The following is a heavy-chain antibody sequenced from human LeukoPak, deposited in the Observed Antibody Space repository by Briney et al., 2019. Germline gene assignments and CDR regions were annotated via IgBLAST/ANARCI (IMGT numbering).Heavy chain of an antibody. Sequence: PSETLSLNCTVSGGSISSGGYYWSWIRQHPGKGLEWIGYIYYSGSTYYNPSLKSRVTISVDTSKNQFSLKLSSVTAADTAVYYCARTTIFGVVPGGWFDPWGQGTLVTVSS. V-gene: IGHV4-31*03. CDR2: IYYSGST. CDR3: ARTTIFGVVPGGWFDP. D-gene: IGHD3-3*01. CDR1: GGSISSGGYY. J-gene: IGHJ5*02.